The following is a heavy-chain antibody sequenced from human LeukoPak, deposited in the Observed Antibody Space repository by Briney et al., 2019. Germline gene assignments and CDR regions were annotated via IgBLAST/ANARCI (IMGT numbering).Heavy chain of an antibody. CDR2: ISSGSSHI. CDR1: GFTFSSYN. D-gene: IGHD3-22*01. CDR3: ARDLGDYYYDTVGY. V-gene: IGHV3-21*01. Sequence: TGGSLRLSCAASGFTFSSYNMNWVRQAPGKGLEWVSSISSGSSHIYYADSMKGRFTISRDNAKNSLYLQMNSLRAEDTAVYYCARDLGDYYYDTVGYWGQGTLVTVSS. J-gene: IGHJ4*02.